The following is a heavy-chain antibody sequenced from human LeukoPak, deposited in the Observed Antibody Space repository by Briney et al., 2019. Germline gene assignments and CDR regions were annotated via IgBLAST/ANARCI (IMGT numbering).Heavy chain of an antibody. Sequence: GGSLRLSCAASGFTFSSYAMSWVRQAPGKGLEWVSAISGSGGSTYYADSVKGRFTISRDNAKNTLYLQMNSLSAEDTAVYYCTRVSSSNNYFDSWGQGTLVTVSS. J-gene: IGHJ4*02. CDR2: ISGSGGST. V-gene: IGHV3-23*01. CDR1: GFTFSSYA. D-gene: IGHD6-6*01. CDR3: TRVSSSNNYFDS.